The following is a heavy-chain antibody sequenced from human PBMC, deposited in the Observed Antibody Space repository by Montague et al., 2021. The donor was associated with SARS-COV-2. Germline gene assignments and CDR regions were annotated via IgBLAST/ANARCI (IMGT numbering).Heavy chain of an antibody. D-gene: IGHD3-3*01. Sequence: SETLSLTCTISCGSISSRSYYWGWIRQPPGKGLEWIGGIYYSGNTYYNPSLKSRVTISVDPSKNQFSLKLTSVTAADTAVYFCAREGAGVGARRYFDIWGQGTMVTVSS. V-gene: IGHV4-39*07. CDR3: AREGAGVGARRYFDI. CDR1: CGSISSRSYY. J-gene: IGHJ3*02. CDR2: IYYSGNT.